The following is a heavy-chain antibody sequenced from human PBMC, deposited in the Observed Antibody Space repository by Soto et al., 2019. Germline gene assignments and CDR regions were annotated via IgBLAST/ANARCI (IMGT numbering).Heavy chain of an antibody. D-gene: IGHD5-12*01. J-gene: IGHJ4*02. V-gene: IGHV1-46*03. CDR1: GYTFTSYY. CDR2: INPSGGST. Sequence: QVQLVQSEAEVKKPGASVKVSCKASGYTFTSYYMHWVRQAPGQGLEWMGIINPSGGSTSYAQKFQGRVTMTRDTSTSTVYMELSSLRSEDTAVYYCARDRTMGYSGYDFDYWGQGTLVTVSS. CDR3: ARDRTMGYSGYDFDY.